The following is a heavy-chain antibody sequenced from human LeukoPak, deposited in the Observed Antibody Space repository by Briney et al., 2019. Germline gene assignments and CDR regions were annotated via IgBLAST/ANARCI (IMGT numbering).Heavy chain of an antibody. Sequence: GGSLRLSCAASGFTFSDYYMSWLRQAPGKGLEWVSYISDSSSYTDYADSVKGRFTISRDNSKNSLYLQMNSLRDEDTPVYYCARDIGMRLRPGRDAFDIWGQGTMVTVSS. CDR3: ARDIGMRLRPGRDAFDI. D-gene: IGHD5-12*01. CDR1: GFTFSDYY. CDR2: ISDSSSYT. V-gene: IGHV3-11*05. J-gene: IGHJ3*02.